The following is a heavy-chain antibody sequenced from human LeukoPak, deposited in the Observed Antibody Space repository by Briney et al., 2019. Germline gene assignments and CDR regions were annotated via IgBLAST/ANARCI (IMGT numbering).Heavy chain of an antibody. CDR2: VSSGFHA. D-gene: IGHD5-18*01. V-gene: IGHV3-13*01. CDR3: VREARGYHYTYFDY. CDR1: GFTLGSHD. Sequence: GGSLRLSCTASGFTLGSHDMHWVRQIPGQGLEWVAAVSSGFHAFFADSVQGRVTVSREDARNSLYLQMNSLRAGDTAVYYCVREARGYHYTYFDYWGQGTLVTVSS. J-gene: IGHJ4*02.